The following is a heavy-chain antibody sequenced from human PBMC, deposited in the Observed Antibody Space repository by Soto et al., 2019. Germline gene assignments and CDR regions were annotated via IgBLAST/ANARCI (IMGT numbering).Heavy chain of an antibody. D-gene: IGHD2-2*01. V-gene: IGHV3-23*01. J-gene: IGHJ4*02. CDR2: ISGSGDSP. CDR3: AKARCSTSNCYVPDY. CDR1: GFSFSTYT. Sequence: GGSLRLSCAASGFSFSTYTMSWVRRAPGKGLEWVSTISGSGDSPSYADSVQGRFTISRDNPKGALYLQMNNLRAEDTAMYYCAKARCSTSNCYVPDYWGQGTLVTVSS.